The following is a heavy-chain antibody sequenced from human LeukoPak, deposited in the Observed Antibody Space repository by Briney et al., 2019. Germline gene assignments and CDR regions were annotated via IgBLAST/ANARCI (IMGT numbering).Heavy chain of an antibody. CDR3: TTDPHFLVAAET. V-gene: IGHV3-15*01. CDR2: IKSKTDGGTT. J-gene: IGHJ4*02. CDR1: GFTFGNAW. D-gene: IGHD2-15*01. Sequence: PGGSLRLSCAGSGFTFGNAWMSWVRQAPGKGLEWVGRIKSKTDGGTTDYAAPVKGRFTISRDDSKNTLYLQMNSLKTEDTTVYYCTTDPHFLVAAETWGQGTLVTVSS.